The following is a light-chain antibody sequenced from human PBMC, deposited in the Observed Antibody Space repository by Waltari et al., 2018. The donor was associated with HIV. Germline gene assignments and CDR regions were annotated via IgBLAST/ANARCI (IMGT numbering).Light chain of an antibody. CDR1: SSNTGSNT. CDR3: AAWDDSLNGHYV. V-gene: IGLV1-44*01. J-gene: IGLJ1*01. Sequence: QSVLTPPPSASGTPGQRVTISCSGSSSNTGSNTVNWYHQLPGTAPKLLIYSNNPRPSGVPDRCSGSKSGTSASLAISGLQSEDEADYYCAAWDDSLNGHYVFGTGTKVTVL. CDR2: SNN.